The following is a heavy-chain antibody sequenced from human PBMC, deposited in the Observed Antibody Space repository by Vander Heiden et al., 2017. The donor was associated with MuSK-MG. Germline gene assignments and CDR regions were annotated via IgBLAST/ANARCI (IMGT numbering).Heavy chain of an antibody. J-gene: IGHJ6*02. Sequence: QVQLVQSGAEVKKPGASVKVSCKASGYTFTSYGISLVRQAPGQGREWMGWISAYNGNTNYAQKLQGRVTMTTDTSTSTAYRELRSLRSDDTAVYYCARKYYDMLTGPSGMDVWGQGTTGTVSS. V-gene: IGHV1-18*04. CDR1: GYTFTSYG. CDR2: ISAYNGNT. D-gene: IGHD3-9*01. CDR3: ARKYYDMLTGPSGMDV.